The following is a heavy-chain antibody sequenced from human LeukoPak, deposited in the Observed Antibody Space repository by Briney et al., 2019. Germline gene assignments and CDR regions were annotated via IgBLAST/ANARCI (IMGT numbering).Heavy chain of an antibody. J-gene: IGHJ3*02. CDR3: ARVSYYDSSGYGAFDI. D-gene: IGHD3-22*01. CDR2: IYYSGST. V-gene: IGHV4-59*01. Sequence: SETLSLTCTVSGGSISSYYWSWIRQPPGKGLEWMGYIYYSGSTNYNPSLKSRVTISVDTSENQFSLKLSSVTAADTAVYYCARVSYYDSSGYGAFDIWGQGTMVTVSS. CDR1: GGSISSYY.